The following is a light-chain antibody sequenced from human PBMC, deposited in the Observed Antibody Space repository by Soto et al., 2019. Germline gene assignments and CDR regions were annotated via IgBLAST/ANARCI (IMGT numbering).Light chain of an antibody. J-gene: IGLJ3*02. Sequence: QSALTQPPSASGYPGQSVTISCTGTSSDVGGYNYVSWYQQHPGKAPKLMSYDVSKRPSGVPDRFSGSKSGKTASLTVSGLQAGDEADYYCCSYACSNNRVFGGGTKLSVL. CDR3: CSYACSNNRV. CDR2: DVS. CDR1: SSDVGGYNY. V-gene: IGLV2-8*01.